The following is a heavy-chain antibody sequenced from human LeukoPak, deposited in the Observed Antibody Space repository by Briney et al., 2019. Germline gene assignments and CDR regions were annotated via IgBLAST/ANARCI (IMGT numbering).Heavy chain of an antibody. Sequence: GGSLRLSCAASGFTFSSYGMHWVRQAPGKGLEWVAFIRYDGSNKYYADSVKGRFTISRDNSKNTLYLQMNSLRAEDTAVYYCAKEGEEWELSFDYWGQGTLVTVSS. CDR1: GFTFSSYG. J-gene: IGHJ4*02. CDR2: IRYDGSNK. V-gene: IGHV3-30*02. D-gene: IGHD1-26*01. CDR3: AKEGEEWELSFDY.